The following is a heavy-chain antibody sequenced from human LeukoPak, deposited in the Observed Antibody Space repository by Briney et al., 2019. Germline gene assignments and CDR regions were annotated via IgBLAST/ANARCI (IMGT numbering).Heavy chain of an antibody. D-gene: IGHD1-14*01. CDR1: GFSFSFYT. Sequence: GGSLRLSCAASGFSFSFYTLNWVRQAPGKGLEWVSSISDGGSEVYYADSVKGRFAISRDDAKNSVSLEINSLRVEDTATYYCANGKSESYYYYMHVWGKGTTVTVS. CDR2: ISDGGSEV. J-gene: IGHJ6*03. CDR3: ANGKSESYYYYMHV. V-gene: IGHV3-21*06.